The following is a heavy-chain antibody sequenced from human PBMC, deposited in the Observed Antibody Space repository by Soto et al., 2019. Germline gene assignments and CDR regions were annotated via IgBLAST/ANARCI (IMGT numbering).Heavy chain of an antibody. CDR3: AKAMRTTSSWYQGAFDI. CDR2: ISGSGGST. J-gene: IGHJ3*02. V-gene: IGHV3-23*01. CDR1: GLTLSSYA. D-gene: IGHD6-13*01. Sequence: GGSLRLSCAASGLTLSSYAMSWVRQAPGKGLEWVSVISGSGGSTYYADSVKGRFTISRDNSKNTLYLQMNGLRAEDTAVYYCAKAMRTTSSWYQGAFDIWGQGTMVIVSS.